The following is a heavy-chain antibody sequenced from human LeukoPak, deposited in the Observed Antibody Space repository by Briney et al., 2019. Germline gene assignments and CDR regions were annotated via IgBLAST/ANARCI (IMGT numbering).Heavy chain of an antibody. Sequence: SETLSLTCTVSGGSISSSSYYWGWIRQPPGKGLEWIGSIYYSGSTYYNPSLKSRVTISVDTSKNQFSLKLSSVTAADTAVYYCARVRQQQRGGWFDPWGQGTLVTVSS. CDR2: IYYSGST. V-gene: IGHV4-39*07. CDR1: GGSISSSSYY. D-gene: IGHD6-13*01. J-gene: IGHJ5*02. CDR3: ARVRQQQRGGWFDP.